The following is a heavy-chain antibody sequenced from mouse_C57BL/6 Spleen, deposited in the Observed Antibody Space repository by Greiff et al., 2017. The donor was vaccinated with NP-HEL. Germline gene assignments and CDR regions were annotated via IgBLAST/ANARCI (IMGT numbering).Heavy chain of an antibody. CDR3: ARYYGSSYPYYAMDY. CDR1: GYTFTSYW. Sequence: VKLQESGAELVKPGASVKMSCKASGYTFTSYWITWVKQRPGQGLEWIGDIYPGSGSTNYNEKFKSKATLTVDTSSSTAYMQLSSLTSEDSAVYYCARYYGSSYPYYAMDYWGQGTSVTVSS. J-gene: IGHJ4*01. CDR2: IYPGSGST. D-gene: IGHD1-1*01. V-gene: IGHV1-55*01.